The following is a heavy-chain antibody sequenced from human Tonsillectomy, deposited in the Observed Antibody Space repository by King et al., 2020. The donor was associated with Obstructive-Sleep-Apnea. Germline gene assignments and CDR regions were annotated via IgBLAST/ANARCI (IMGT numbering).Heavy chain of an antibody. D-gene: IGHD3-10*01. Sequence: QLQESGPGLVKPSETLSLTCTVSGGSINSSYYYWGWLRQPPGKGLEWIGSIYSSGSTYSNPSLESRVTISVDTSKNQFSLRLSSVTAADTAVYYCARARVGMDVWGQGTTVTVSS. V-gene: IGHV4-39*07. J-gene: IGHJ6*02. CDR2: IYSSGST. CDR1: GGSINSSYYY. CDR3: ARARVGMDV.